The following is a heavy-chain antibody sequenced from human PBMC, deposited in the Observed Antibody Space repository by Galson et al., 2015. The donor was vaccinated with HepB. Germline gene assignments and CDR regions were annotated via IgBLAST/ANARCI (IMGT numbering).Heavy chain of an antibody. CDR1: GGSFSGYY. CDR3: ARRKRGYSYGGTDY. J-gene: IGHJ4*02. CDR2: INHSGST. D-gene: IGHD5-18*01. Sequence: SETLSLTCAVYGGSFSGYYWSWIRQPPGKGLEWIGEINHSGSTNYNPSLKSRVTISVDTSKNQFSLKLSSVTAADTAVYYCARRKRGYSYGGTDYWGQGTLVTVSS. V-gene: IGHV4-34*01.